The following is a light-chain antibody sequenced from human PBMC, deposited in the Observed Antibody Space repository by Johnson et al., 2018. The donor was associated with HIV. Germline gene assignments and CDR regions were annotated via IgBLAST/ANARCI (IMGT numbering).Light chain of an antibody. Sequence: QSVLTQPPSVSAAPGQRVTISCSGSSSNIGNFYVSWYQQLPETAPKLLIYKTNDRPSGIPDRFSGSTSGTSATLDITGLPPGDEADYYCGTWDSSLNTEVFGTGTKGTVL. V-gene: IGLV1-51*02. CDR2: KTN. CDR3: GTWDSSLNTEV. CDR1: SSNIGNFY. J-gene: IGLJ1*01.